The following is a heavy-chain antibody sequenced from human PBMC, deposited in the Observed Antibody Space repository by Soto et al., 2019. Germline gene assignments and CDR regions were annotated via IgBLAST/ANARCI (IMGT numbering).Heavy chain of an antibody. CDR1: GGSISSGGYY. Sequence: PSETLSLTCTVSGGSISSGGYYWSWIRQHPGKGLEWIGYIYYSGSTYYNPSLKSRVTISVDTSKNQFSLKLSSVTAADTAVYYCASLTIFGVVGFDYWGQGTLVTVSS. CDR3: ASLTIFGVVGFDY. CDR2: IYYSGST. D-gene: IGHD3-3*01. J-gene: IGHJ4*02. V-gene: IGHV4-31*03.